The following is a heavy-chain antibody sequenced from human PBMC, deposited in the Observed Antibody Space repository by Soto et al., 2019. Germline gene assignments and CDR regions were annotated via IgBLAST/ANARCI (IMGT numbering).Heavy chain of an antibody. CDR2: IYFTGNT. V-gene: IGHV4-39*01. J-gene: IGHJ5*02. CDR1: GGSITRSSHF. Sequence: SETLSLTCSASGGSITRSSHFWGWVRQPPGKGLEWIGTIYFTGNTYYTPSLKSRLTMSIDTSKNEFSLRLNSVTAADTAVYYCAGQTFTIAAASYGRSNWFDPWGPGTLVTVSS. CDR3: AGQTFTIAAASYGRSNWFDP. D-gene: IGHD6-25*01.